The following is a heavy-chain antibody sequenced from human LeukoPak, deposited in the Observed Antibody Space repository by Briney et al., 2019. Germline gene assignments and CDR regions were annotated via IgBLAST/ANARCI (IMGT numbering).Heavy chain of an antibody. CDR1: GGSFSGYY. V-gene: IGHV4-34*01. Sequence: SETLSLTCAVYGGSFSGYYWSWIRAPPGKGLGWVGEINHSGRTNYNPSLQGRVTIPVDTSKNQFSLKLSSVTAADAAVYYCASLYSGSYYALDCWGQGTLVTVSS. CDR3: ASLYSGSYYALDC. CDR2: INHSGRT. J-gene: IGHJ4*02. D-gene: IGHD1-26*01.